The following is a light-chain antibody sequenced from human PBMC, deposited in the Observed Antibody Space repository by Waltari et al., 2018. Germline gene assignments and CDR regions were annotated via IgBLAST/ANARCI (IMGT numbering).Light chain of an antibody. J-gene: IGLJ7*01. Sequence: QSVLTQPPSVSAAPGKRVTISCSGGRSNIGNNYVSWYRQFPGTAPKLLIYENTERPAGMPGRFSGSKSGTSATLDITGLQAGDEAEYYCGTWDSSLSGAVFGGGTHLTVL. V-gene: IGLV1-51*02. CDR1: RSNIGNNY. CDR2: ENT. CDR3: GTWDSSLSGAV.